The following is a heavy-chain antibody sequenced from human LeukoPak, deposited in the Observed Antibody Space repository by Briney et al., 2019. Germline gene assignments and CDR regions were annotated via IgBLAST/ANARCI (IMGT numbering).Heavy chain of an antibody. D-gene: IGHD3-22*01. V-gene: IGHV3-7*01. CDR2: IKQEGSEK. Sequence: GSLRLSCAASGFTFSNYWMSWVRLAPGKGLEWVANIKQEGSEKYYVGSVKGRFTISRDNAKNSLYLQMNSLRAEDTAVYYCARGYYYDSSGYYCDYWGQGTQVTVSS. CDR3: ARGYYYDSSGYYCDY. J-gene: IGHJ4*02. CDR1: GFTFSNYW.